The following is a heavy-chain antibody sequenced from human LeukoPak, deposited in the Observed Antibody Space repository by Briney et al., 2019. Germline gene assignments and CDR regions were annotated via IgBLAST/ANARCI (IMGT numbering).Heavy chain of an antibody. D-gene: IGHD4-17*01. Sequence: GASVTVSCKASGGTFSSYAISWVRQAPGRGLEWMGRIIPILGIANYAQKFQGRVTITADKSTSTAYMELSSLRSEDTAVYYCSLMTTVTTPSPWGQGTLVTVSS. V-gene: IGHV1-69*04. CDR1: GGTFSSYA. CDR3: SLMTTVTTPSP. J-gene: IGHJ5*02. CDR2: IIPILGIA.